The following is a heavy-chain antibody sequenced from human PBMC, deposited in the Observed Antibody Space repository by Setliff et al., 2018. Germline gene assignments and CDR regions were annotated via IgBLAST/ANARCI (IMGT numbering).Heavy chain of an antibody. Sequence: KASETLSLTCTVSGGSISSHYWSWIRQPPGKGLEWIGYIYYSGSTNYNPSLKSRVTISVDTSKNQFSLKLSSVTAADTAVYYCARVPLDRDDFRGYYLLFDYWGQGTLVTVSS. V-gene: IGHV4-59*11. CDR1: GGSISSHY. CDR3: ARVPLDRDDFRGYYLLFDY. CDR2: IYYSGST. J-gene: IGHJ4*02. D-gene: IGHD3-22*01.